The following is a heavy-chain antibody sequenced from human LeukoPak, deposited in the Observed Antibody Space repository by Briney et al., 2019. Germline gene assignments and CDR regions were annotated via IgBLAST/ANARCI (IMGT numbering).Heavy chain of an antibody. V-gene: IGHV4-39*01. CDR2: IYYSGST. D-gene: IGHD3-3*01. J-gene: IGHJ6*02. CDR1: GGSISSSSYY. CDR3: ARDLYYYYGMDV. Sequence: SSETLSLTCTVSGGSISSSSYYWGWIRQPPGKGLEWIGSIYYSGSTYYNPPLKSRVTISVDTSKDQFSLKLSSVTAADTAVYYCARDLYYYYGMDVWGQGTTVTVSS.